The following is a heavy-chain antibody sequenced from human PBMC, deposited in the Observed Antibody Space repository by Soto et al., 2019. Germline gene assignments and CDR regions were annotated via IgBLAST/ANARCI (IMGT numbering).Heavy chain of an antibody. CDR3: ARERRWEPLLY. D-gene: IGHD1-26*01. CDR2: VSAYNRNT. CDR1: GYTFSNYG. J-gene: IGHJ4*02. V-gene: IGHV1-18*01. Sequence: QVQLVQSGPEVKKPGASVKVSCKGSGYTFSNYGVTWVRQAPGQGLERLGWVSAYNRNTDHAHKFEDRSTMTIDTSTTTAYLELRGITTDDTAVYYCARERRWEPLLYWGQGTL.